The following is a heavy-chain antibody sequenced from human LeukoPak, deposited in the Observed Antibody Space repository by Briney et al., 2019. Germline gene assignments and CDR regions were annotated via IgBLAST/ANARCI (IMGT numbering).Heavy chain of an antibody. CDR2: INPNSGGT. V-gene: IGHV1-2*02. D-gene: IGHD5-12*01. J-gene: IGHJ4*02. CDR3: ARDPLYIWWLRTHPGQDYYFDY. Sequence: ASVKVSCKASGYTFTGYYMHWVRQAPGQGLEWMGWINPNSGGTNYSQKFQGRVTTTRDTSISTAYMELSRLRSDDTAVYYCARDPLYIWWLRTHPGQDYYFDYWGQGTLVTVSS. CDR1: GYTFTGYY.